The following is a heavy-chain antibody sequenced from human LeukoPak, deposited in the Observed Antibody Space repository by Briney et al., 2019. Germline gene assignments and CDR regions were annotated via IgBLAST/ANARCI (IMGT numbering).Heavy chain of an antibody. Sequence: PSETLSLTCTVSGGSISSYYWSWIRQPPGKGLEWIGYIYYSGSTNYNPSLKSRVTISVDTSKNQFSLKLNSVTAADTAVYYCARVVAYYYDSSGYNDYFDYWGQGTLVTVSS. CDR1: GGSISSYY. CDR3: ARVVAYYYDSSGYNDYFDY. D-gene: IGHD3-22*01. V-gene: IGHV4-59*08. J-gene: IGHJ4*02. CDR2: IYYSGST.